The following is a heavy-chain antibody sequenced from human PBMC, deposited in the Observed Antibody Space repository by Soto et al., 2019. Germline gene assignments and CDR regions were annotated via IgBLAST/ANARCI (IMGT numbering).Heavy chain of an antibody. CDR3: AXDSRSYYDYYYYYGMDV. Sequence: SETLSLTCTVSGGSISSGGYYWSWIRQHPGKGLEWIGYIYYSGSTYYNPSLKSRVTISVDTSKNQFSLKLSSVTAADTAVYYCAXDSRSYYDYYYYYGMDVWGQGTTVTVSS. J-gene: IGHJ6*02. V-gene: IGHV4-31*03. CDR1: GGSISSGGYY. D-gene: IGHD1-26*01. CDR2: IYYSGST.